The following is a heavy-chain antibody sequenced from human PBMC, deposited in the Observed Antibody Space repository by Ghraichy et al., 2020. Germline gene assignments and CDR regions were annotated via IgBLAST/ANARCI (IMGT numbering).Heavy chain of an antibody. CDR3: ARVGSSSGYYYYGMDV. CDR1: GFTFSSYS. V-gene: IGHV3-48*04. D-gene: IGHD6-6*01. Sequence: GGSLRLSCAASGFTFSSYSMNWVRQAPGKGLEWVSYISSSSSTIYYADSVKGRFTISRDNAKNSLYLQMNSLRAEDTAVYYCARVGSSSGYYYYGMDVWGQGTTVTVSS. J-gene: IGHJ6*02. CDR2: ISSSSSTI.